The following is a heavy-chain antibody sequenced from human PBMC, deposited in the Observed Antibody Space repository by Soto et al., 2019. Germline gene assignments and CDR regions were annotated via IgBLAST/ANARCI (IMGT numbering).Heavy chain of an antibody. V-gene: IGHV4-30-2*01. D-gene: IGHD5-12*01. J-gene: IGHJ4*02. CDR2: IYHSGST. CDR1: GGSISSGGYS. Sequence: QLQLQESGSGLVKPSQTLSLTCAVSGGSISSGGYSWSWIRQPPGKGLEWIGYIYHSGSTSYNPSLKSRVTISVDRPKNQFSLKLSSVTAADTAVYCCAAGGGLPRYSWGQGTLVTVSS. CDR3: AAGGGLPRYS.